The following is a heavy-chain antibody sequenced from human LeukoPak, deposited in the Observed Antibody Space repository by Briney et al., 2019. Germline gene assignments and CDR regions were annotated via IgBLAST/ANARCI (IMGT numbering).Heavy chain of an antibody. D-gene: IGHD3-9*01. CDR1: GGSISSYY. CDR2: IYYSGST. V-gene: IGHV4-59*01. J-gene: IGHJ4*02. Sequence: SETLSLTCTVSGGSISSYYWSWIRQPPGKGLEWIGYIYYSGSTNYNPSLKSRVTISVDTSKNQFSLKLSSVTAADTAVYYCARCGEPSCDILTGYSRFDYWGQGTLVTVSS. CDR3: ARCGEPSCDILTGYSRFDY.